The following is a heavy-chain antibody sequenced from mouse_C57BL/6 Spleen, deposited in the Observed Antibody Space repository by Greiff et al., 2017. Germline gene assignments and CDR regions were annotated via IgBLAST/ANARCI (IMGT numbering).Heavy chain of an antibody. CDR2: IDPANGNT. Sequence: VQLQQSVAELVRPGASVKLSCTASGFNIKNTYMHWVKQRPEQGLEWIGRIDPANGNTKYATKFLGKATITANTSSNTAYLQLSSLTSEDTAIDYCARWARSYARDYWGQGTSVTVYS. CDR3: ARWARSYARDY. J-gene: IGHJ4*01. CDR1: GFNIKNTY. V-gene: IGHV14-3*01.